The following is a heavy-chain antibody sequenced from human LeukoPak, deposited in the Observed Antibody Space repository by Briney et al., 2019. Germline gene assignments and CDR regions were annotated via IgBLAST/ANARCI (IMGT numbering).Heavy chain of an antibody. CDR1: GGSISSSSYS. CDR2: INHSGST. V-gene: IGHV4-39*07. Sequence: PSETLSLTCTVSGGSISSSSYSWGWIRQPPGKGLEWIGEINHSGSTNYNPSLKSRVTISVDTSKNQFSLKLSSVTAADTAVYYCARGPWGGRYSSGRTKFDYWGQGTLVTASS. D-gene: IGHD6-19*01. CDR3: ARGPWGGRYSSGRTKFDY. J-gene: IGHJ4*02.